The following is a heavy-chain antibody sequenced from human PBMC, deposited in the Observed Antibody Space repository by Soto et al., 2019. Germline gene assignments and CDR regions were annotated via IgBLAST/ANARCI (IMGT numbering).Heavy chain of an antibody. CDR2: IYYSGST. V-gene: IGHV4-59*08. CDR1: GGSISSYY. Sequence: SETLSLTCTVSGGSISSYYWSWIRQPPGKGLEWIGYIYYSGSTNYNPSLKSRVTISVDTSKNQFSLELSSVIAADTAVYYFARRLYYDSSGFYGGGMDVWGQGTTVTVSS. J-gene: IGHJ6*02. D-gene: IGHD3-22*01. CDR3: ARRLYYDSSGFYGGGMDV.